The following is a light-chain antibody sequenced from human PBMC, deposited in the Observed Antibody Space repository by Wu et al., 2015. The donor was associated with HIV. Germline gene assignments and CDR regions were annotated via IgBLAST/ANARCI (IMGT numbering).Light chain of an antibody. CDR1: QSVSSSY. V-gene: IGKV3-20*01. CDR2: GAS. CDR3: QQYGRPLLYS. Sequence: EIVLTQSPGTLSLSPGERATLSCRASQSVSSSYLAWYQQKPGQAPRLLIYGASNRATGIPDRFSGSGSGTDFTLTISRLEPEDFAVYYCQQYGRPLLYSFGQGTKLEIK. J-gene: IGKJ2*03.